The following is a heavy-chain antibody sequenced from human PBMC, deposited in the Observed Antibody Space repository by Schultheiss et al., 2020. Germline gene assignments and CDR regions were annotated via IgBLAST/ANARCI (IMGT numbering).Heavy chain of an antibody. D-gene: IGHD4-17*01. J-gene: IGHJ4*02. Sequence: SQTLSLTCTVSGGSVSSGSYYWSWIRQPAGKGLEWIGRIYTSGSTNYNPSLKSRVTISVDTSKNQFSLKLSSVTAADTAVYYCARVPYGDYVVSDYWGQGTLVTVSS. V-gene: IGHV4-61*02. CDR3: ARVPYGDYVVSDY. CDR1: GGSVSSGSYY. CDR2: IYTSGST.